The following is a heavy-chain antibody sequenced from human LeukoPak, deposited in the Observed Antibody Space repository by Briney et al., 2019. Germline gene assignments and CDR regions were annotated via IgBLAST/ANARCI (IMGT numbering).Heavy chain of an antibody. J-gene: IGHJ4*02. CDR3: TKQDDILTGYPFDN. Sequence: GGSLRLSCVASGFTFKNAWMGWVRQAPGKGLEWVGRIKSQTDGGTTDYAAPVKGRFSTSRDDSKDTVFVQMNRLKTEDTGVYYCTKQDDILTGYPFDNWGQGTLVTVAS. CDR2: IKSQTDGGTT. V-gene: IGHV3-15*01. CDR1: GFTFKNAW. D-gene: IGHD3-9*01.